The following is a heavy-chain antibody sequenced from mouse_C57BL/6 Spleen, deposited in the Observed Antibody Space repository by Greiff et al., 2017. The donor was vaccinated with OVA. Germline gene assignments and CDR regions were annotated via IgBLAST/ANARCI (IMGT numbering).Heavy chain of an antibody. CDR1: GFTFSSYT. J-gene: IGHJ1*03. CDR3: ARHYYGSSPWYCDV. CDR2: ISGGGGNT. D-gene: IGHD1-1*01. V-gene: IGHV5-9*01. Sequence: DVMLVESGGGLVKPGGSLKLSCAASGFTFSSYTMSWVRQTPEKRLEWVATISGGGGNTYYPDSVKGRFTISRDNAKNTLYLQMSSLRSEDTALYYCARHYYGSSPWYCDVWGTGTTVTVSS.